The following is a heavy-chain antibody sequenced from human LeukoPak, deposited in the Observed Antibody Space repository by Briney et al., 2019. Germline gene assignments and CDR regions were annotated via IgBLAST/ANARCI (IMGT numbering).Heavy chain of an antibody. CDR1: GGTFSSYA. CDR2: IIPILGIA. J-gene: IGHJ6*02. Sequence: GASVKVSCKASGGTFSSYAISWVRQAPGQGLEWMGRIIPILGIANYAQKFQGRVTMTRNTSISTAYMELSSLRSEDTAVYYCARGLPIRETKYCSSTSCYPSYYYYGMDVWGQGTTVTVSS. V-gene: IGHV1-69*04. D-gene: IGHD2-2*01. CDR3: ARGLPIRETKYCSSTSCYPSYYYYGMDV.